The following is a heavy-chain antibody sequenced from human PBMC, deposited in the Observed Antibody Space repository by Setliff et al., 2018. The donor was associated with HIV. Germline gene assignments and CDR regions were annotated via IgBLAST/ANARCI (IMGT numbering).Heavy chain of an antibody. Sequence: LRLSCAGSGFHFKNAWMSWVRQAPGKGLEWVANIKEDGSATYYVESVRGRFTISRDNPNNLLYLQMDSLRAEDTAVYYCARDVGDSWGQGTLVTVSS. V-gene: IGHV3-7*01. CDR1: GFHFKNAW. CDR3: ARDVGDS. CDR2: IKEDGSAT. D-gene: IGHD1-26*01. J-gene: IGHJ4*02.